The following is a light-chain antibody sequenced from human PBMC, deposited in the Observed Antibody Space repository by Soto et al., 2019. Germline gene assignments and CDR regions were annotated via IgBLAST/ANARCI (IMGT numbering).Light chain of an antibody. CDR2: GAS. CDR3: QQYNNWPPSFT. J-gene: IGKJ3*01. CDR1: QSVSSN. Sequence: EIVMTQSPATLSVSPGERATLACRASQSVSSNLAWYQQKPGQAPRLLIYGASTRATGIAARFSGSGSGTEFTLTISSLQSEDFAVYSCQQYNNWPPSFTFGPGTKVDIK. V-gene: IGKV3-15*01.